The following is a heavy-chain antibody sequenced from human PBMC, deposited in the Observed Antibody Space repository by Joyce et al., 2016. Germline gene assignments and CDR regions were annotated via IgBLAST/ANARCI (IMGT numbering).Heavy chain of an antibody. J-gene: IGHJ4*02. Sequence: QVQLQESGPGLVKPPQTLSLTCSVSVGSIRSGDYYWSWISQPPGKGLEWIGYIYYTGSTYYNLSLKSRITMSVDTSKNQFSLKLSSVTAADTAVYYCARVTWFGDKGFDYWGQGTLVTVSS. D-gene: IGHD3-10*01. V-gene: IGHV4-30-4*01. CDR3: ARVTWFGDKGFDY. CDR1: VGSIRSGDYY. CDR2: IYYTGST.